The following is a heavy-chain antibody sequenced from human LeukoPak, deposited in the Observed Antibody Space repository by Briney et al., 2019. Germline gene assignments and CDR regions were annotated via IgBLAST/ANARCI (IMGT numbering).Heavy chain of an antibody. CDR3: ARSGKGYSSGWASRLWYFDL. CDR2: IYYSGNT. D-gene: IGHD6-19*01. J-gene: IGHJ2*01. CDR1: GGSISSSNYY. Sequence: MASETLSLTCTVSGGSISSSNYYWGWIRQPPGKGLEWIGSIYYSGNTNYNPSLKSRVTISVDTSKNQFSLKLSSVTAADTAVYYCARSGKGYSSGWASRLWYFDLWGRGTLVTVSS. V-gene: IGHV4-39*07.